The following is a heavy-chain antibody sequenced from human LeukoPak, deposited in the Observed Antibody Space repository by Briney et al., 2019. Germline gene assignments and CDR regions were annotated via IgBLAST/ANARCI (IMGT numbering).Heavy chain of an antibody. D-gene: IGHD3-10*01. Sequence: EGSLRLSCAASGFSISDYYITWIRQAPGKGLEWISYISSSGHSIYYADSVKGRFTISKDNSKNSVYLQMDSLRAEDTAVYSCARGRTTLLDWFDPWGQGTLVTVSS. CDR2: ISSSGHSI. J-gene: IGHJ5*02. CDR1: GFSISDYY. CDR3: ARGRTTLLDWFDP. V-gene: IGHV3-11*01.